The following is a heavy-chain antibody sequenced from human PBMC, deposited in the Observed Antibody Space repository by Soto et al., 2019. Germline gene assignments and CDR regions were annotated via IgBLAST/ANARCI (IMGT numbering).Heavy chain of an antibody. V-gene: IGHV1-69*13. D-gene: IGHD3-10*01. CDR2: IIPIFGTA. CDR3: ARDEDYYGSGRGDAFDI. J-gene: IGHJ3*02. CDR1: GGTFSSYA. Sequence: GASVKVSCKASGGTFSSYAISWVRQAPGQGLEWIGGIIPIFGTANYAQKFQGRVTITADESTSTAYMELSSLRSEDTAVYYCARDEDYYGSGRGDAFDIWGQGTTVTVS.